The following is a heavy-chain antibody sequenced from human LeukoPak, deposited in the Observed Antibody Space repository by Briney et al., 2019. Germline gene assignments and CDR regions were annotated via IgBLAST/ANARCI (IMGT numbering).Heavy chain of an antibody. V-gene: IGHV3-30-3*01. CDR3: ARDQPSAAGISSDAFDI. J-gene: IGHJ3*02. D-gene: IGHD6-13*01. Sequence: GGSLRLSCAASGFTFSSYAMRWVRQAPGKGLEWVAVISYDGSNKYYADSVKGRFTISRDNSKNTLYLQMNSLRAEDTAVYYCARDQPSAAGISSDAFDIWGQGTMVTVSS. CDR2: ISYDGSNK. CDR1: GFTFSSYA.